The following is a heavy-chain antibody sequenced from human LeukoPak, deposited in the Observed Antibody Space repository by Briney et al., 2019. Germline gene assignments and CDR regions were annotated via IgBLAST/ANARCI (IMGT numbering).Heavy chain of an antibody. CDR1: GNSVSNDKYD. Sequence: NPSQTLSLTPTVSGNSVSNDKYDCGSIRHPPGKWLELIGSIYYSASTYYNPSLNSRLTISVHTSNNQSSLKLISVTAAHTSVYFCASLGWWDSWGQGTMVTVSS. D-gene: IGHD2-15*01. V-gene: IGHV4-39*01. CDR2: IYYSAST. CDR3: ASLGWWDS. J-gene: IGHJ4*02.